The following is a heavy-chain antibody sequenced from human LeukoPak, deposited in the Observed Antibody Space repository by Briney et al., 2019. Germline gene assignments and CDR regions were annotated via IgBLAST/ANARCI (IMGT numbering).Heavy chain of an antibody. CDR3: ARDRGYSNFDY. Sequence: GGSLRLSCAASGFAFSNYWMSWVRQAPGKGVEWVANMDQDGSEKNYVDSVKGRFTISRDNAQDSLYLQMNSLRAEDTAVYYCARDRGYSNFDYWGQGTLLTVSS. V-gene: IGHV3-7*01. CDR1: GFAFSNYW. D-gene: IGHD4-11*01. J-gene: IGHJ4*02. CDR2: MDQDGSEK.